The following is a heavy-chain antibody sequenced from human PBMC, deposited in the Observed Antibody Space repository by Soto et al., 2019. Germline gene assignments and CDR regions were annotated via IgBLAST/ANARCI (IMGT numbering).Heavy chain of an antibody. J-gene: IGHJ4*02. V-gene: IGHV1-2*04. Sequence: ASVKVSCKASGYTFTVYYMHWVRQAPGQGLEWMGWINPNSGGTNYAQKFQGWVTMTRDTSISTAYMELSRLRSDDTAVYYCARVSMVRGTEPDYWGQGTLVTVSS. D-gene: IGHD3-10*01. CDR1: GYTFTVYY. CDR2: INPNSGGT. CDR3: ARVSMVRGTEPDY.